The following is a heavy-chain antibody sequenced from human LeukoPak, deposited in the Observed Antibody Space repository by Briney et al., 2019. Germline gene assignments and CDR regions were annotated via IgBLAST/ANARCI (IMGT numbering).Heavy chain of an antibody. D-gene: IGHD2-2*02. CDR2: IYYSGST. J-gene: IGHJ4*02. CDR1: GGSISSYY. CDR3: AGSVFDRAAINYIDY. Sequence: SETLSLTCTVSGGSISSYYWSWIRQPPGKGLEWIGYIYYSGSTNYNPSLKSRVTISVDTSKNQFSLKLSSVTAADTAVYYCAGSVFDRAAINYIDYWGQGTLVTVSS. V-gene: IGHV4-59*01.